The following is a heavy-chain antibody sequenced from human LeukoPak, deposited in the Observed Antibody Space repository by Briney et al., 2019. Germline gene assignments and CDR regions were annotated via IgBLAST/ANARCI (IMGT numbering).Heavy chain of an antibody. D-gene: IGHD1-26*01. CDR2: IKEDGGEK. CDR3: ARRIEEPYSGSYNDY. V-gene: IGHV3-7*01. J-gene: IGHJ4*02. CDR1: GFTFSSYW. Sequence: GGSLRLFCAASGFTFSSYWMSWVRQAPGKGLEWVANIKEDGGEKYSVDSVKGRFTISRDNAKNSLYLQMNSLRAEDTAVYYCARRIEEPYSGSYNDYWGQGTLVTVSS.